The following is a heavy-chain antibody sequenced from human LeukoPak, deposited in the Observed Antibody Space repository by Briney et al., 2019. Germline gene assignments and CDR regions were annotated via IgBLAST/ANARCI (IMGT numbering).Heavy chain of an antibody. D-gene: IGHD6-19*01. Sequence: KPSETLSLTCTVSGGSISSGGYYWSWIRQHPGKGLEWIVYIYYSGSTYYNPSLKSRVTISVDTSKNQFSLKLSSVTAADTAVYYCARLIIAVAGSGYYYYGMDVWGQGTTVTVSS. CDR2: IYYSGST. V-gene: IGHV4-31*03. CDR3: ARLIIAVAGSGYYYYGMDV. J-gene: IGHJ6*02. CDR1: GGSISSGGYY.